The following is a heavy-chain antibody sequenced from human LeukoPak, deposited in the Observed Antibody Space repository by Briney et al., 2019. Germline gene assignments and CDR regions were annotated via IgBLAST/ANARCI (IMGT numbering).Heavy chain of an antibody. CDR2: ISSGGGTT. CDR1: GFTFSNYA. Sequence: GGSLRLSCSASGFTFSNYAMHWVRQAPGKGLEYVSAISSGGGTTYYAHSVKGRFTISRDTSKNTLYLQMTSLKPEDTALYYCVRASGWFDPWGQGTLVTVSS. CDR3: VRASGWFDP. V-gene: IGHV3-64D*06. J-gene: IGHJ5*02. D-gene: IGHD6-25*01.